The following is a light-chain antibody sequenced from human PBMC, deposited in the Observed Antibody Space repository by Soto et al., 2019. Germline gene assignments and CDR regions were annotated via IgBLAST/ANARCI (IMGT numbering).Light chain of an antibody. J-gene: IGLJ3*02. V-gene: IGLV4-60*02. CDR3: ETWDSNTRV. Sequence: QLVLTQSSSASASLGSSVKLTCTLSSGHSSYIIAWHQQQPGKAPRYLMKLEGSGSYNKGGGVPDRFSGSSSGADRYLTISNLQFEDEADYYCETWDSNTRVFGGGTTLTVL. CDR2: LEGSGSY. CDR1: SGHSSYI.